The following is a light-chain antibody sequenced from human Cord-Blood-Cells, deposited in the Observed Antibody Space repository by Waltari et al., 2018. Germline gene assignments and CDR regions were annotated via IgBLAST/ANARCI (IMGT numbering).Light chain of an antibody. CDR3: SSYTSSSTV. J-gene: IGLJ2*01. CDR1: SSDVGGYNY. V-gene: IGLV2-14*01. Sequence: QSALTQPASVSGSPGQSITISCTGTSSDVGGYNYVSWYQQHPGKAPQLMIYEFSKRPSGVSNRFSGSKSGNTASLTISGLQAEDEADYYCSSYTSSSTVFGGGTKLTVL. CDR2: EFS.